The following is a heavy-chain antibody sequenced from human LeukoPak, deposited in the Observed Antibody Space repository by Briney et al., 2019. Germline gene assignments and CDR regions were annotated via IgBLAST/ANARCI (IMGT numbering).Heavy chain of an antibody. CDR2: INPNSGDT. Sequence: VSVKVSCTASGYTFTAYHMHWVRQAPGQGLEWMGRINPNSGDTNYAQKFQGRVTMTRDTSISTAYMELSRLRSDDTAVYYCARDYCSSTSCLFDYWGQGTLVSVSS. V-gene: IGHV1-2*06. CDR3: ARDYCSSTSCLFDY. CDR1: GYTFTAYH. J-gene: IGHJ4*02. D-gene: IGHD2-2*01.